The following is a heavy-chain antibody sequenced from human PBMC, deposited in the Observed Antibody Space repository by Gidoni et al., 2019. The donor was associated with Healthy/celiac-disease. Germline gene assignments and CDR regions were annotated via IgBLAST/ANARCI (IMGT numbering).Heavy chain of an antibody. Sequence: QVQLVQSGADVKKPVASVQVSCQASGYTITSYYMHWVRQAPGQGLEWMGIINPSGGSTSYAQKFQGRVTMTRDTSTSTDYMELSSLRSEDTAVYCCAREWDSGSYYGYWGQGTLVTVSS. CDR1: GYTITSYY. CDR3: AREWDSGSYYGY. D-gene: IGHD1-26*01. V-gene: IGHV1-46*01. CDR2: INPSGGST. J-gene: IGHJ4*02.